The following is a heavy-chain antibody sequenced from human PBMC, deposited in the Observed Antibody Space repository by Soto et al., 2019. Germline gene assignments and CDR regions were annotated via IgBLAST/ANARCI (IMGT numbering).Heavy chain of an antibody. CDR2: FDPEDGET. V-gene: IGHV1-24*01. D-gene: IGHD5-18*01. Sequence: ASVKVSCKVSGYTLTELSMHWVRQAPGKGLEWMGGFDPEDGETIYAQKFQGRVTMTEDTSTDTAYMELSSLRSEDTAVYYCATDGDTAMVTGIYGMDVWGQGTTVTVSS. J-gene: IGHJ6*02. CDR3: ATDGDTAMVTGIYGMDV. CDR1: GYTLTELS.